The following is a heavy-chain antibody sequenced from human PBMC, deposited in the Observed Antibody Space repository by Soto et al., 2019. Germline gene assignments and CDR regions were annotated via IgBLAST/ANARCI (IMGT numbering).Heavy chain of an antibody. CDR3: AHRVLRTVFGLVTTTAIYFDF. Sequence: QITLNESGPTLVKPTQTLTLTCTFSGFSLTTSGVGVGWIRQSPGKAPEWLALIYWDDDKRYSPSLKSRLTITKDTSKNQVVLIMANLAPADTATYYCAHRVLRTVFGLVTTTAIYFDFWGQGTPVAVSS. D-gene: IGHD3-3*01. V-gene: IGHV2-5*02. CDR2: IYWDDDK. CDR1: GFSLTTSGVG. J-gene: IGHJ4*02.